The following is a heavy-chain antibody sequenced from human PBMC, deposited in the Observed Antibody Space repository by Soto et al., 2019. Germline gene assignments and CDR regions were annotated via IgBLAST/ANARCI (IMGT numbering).Heavy chain of an antibody. V-gene: IGHV3-33*01. CDR2: IWYDGSNK. J-gene: IGHJ6*02. CDR1: GFTFSSYG. CDR3: ARDSAAGTPGYGMDV. Sequence: GGSLRLSCAASGFTFSSYGMHWVRQAPGKGLEWVAVIWYDGSNKYYADSVKGRSTISRDNSKNTLYLQMNSLRAEDTAVYYCARDSAAGTPGYGMDVWGQGTTVTVSS. D-gene: IGHD6-13*01.